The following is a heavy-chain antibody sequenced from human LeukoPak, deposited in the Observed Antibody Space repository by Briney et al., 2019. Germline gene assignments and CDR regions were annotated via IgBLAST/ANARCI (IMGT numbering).Heavy chain of an antibody. CDR2: IYYSGST. J-gene: IGHJ2*01. CDR3: ARELTVDWYFDL. Sequence: SETLSLTCTVSGGSISNYYWSWIRQPPGKGLEWIGFIYYSGSTNYNPSLKSRVTISVDTSKNQFSLKLSSVTAADTAVYYCARELTVDWYFDLWGRGTLVTVSS. V-gene: IGHV4-59*12. D-gene: IGHD2-8*01. CDR1: GGSISNYY.